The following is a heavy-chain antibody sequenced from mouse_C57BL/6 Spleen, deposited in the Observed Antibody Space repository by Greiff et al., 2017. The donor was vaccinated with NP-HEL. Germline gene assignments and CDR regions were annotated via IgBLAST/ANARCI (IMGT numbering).Heavy chain of an antibody. CDR2: IYPGDGDT. D-gene: IGHD2-4*01. CDR1: GYAFSSSW. V-gene: IGHV1-82*01. J-gene: IGHJ2*01. Sequence: VQLQQSGPELVKPGASVKISCKASGYAFSSSWMNWVKQRPGKGLEWIGRIYPGDGDTNYNGKFKGKATLTADKSSSTAYMQLSSLTSKDSAVYFCARGLGYFDYWGQSTTLTVSS. CDR3: ARGLGYFDY.